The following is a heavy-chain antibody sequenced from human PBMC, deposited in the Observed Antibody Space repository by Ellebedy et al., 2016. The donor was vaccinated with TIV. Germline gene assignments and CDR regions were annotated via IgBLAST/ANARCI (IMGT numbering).Heavy chain of an antibody. Sequence: GGSLRLSCEASGFTFSTFCMSWVRQAPGKGLEWVANIRQDGSEKYYVDYVKGRFTISRDNAKNSLYLQMNSLGAEDAAVYYCAKVNGDAQQYYFSMDVWGQGTTVTVSS. CDR2: IRQDGSEK. D-gene: IGHD4-17*01. CDR1: GFTFSTFC. J-gene: IGHJ6*02. V-gene: IGHV3-7*01. CDR3: AKVNGDAQQYYFSMDV.